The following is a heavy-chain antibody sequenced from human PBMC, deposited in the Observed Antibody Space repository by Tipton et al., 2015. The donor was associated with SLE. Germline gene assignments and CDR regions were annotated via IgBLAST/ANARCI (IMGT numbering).Heavy chain of an antibody. V-gene: IGHV3-33*08. CDR2: IWYDGSNK. Sequence: SLRLSCSASGFTFSSYAMHWVRQAPGKGLEWVAVIWYDGSNKYYADSVKGRFTISRDNSKNTLYLQMNSLRAEDTAVYYCARSSGRAFDIWGQGTMVTVSS. J-gene: IGHJ3*02. D-gene: IGHD1-26*01. CDR3: ARSSGRAFDI. CDR1: GFTFSSYA.